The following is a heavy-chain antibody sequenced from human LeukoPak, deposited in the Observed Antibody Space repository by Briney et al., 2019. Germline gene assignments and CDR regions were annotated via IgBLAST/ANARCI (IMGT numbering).Heavy chain of an antibody. CDR2: ISSGRTI. V-gene: IGHV3-48*03. CDR3: ARVLGGYGDY. CDR1: GFTFSSYE. Sequence: GGSLRLSCAASGFTFSSYEMNWVRQAPGKGLEWVSYISSGRTIYYADSVKGRFTISRDNAKNSLYLQMNSLRAEDTAAYYCARVLGGYGDYWGQGTLVTVSS. J-gene: IGHJ4*02. D-gene: IGHD5-12*01.